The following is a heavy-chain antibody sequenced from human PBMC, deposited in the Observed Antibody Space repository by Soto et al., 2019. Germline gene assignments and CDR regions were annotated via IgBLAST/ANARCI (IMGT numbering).Heavy chain of an antibody. Sequence: GGSLRLSCAASGFTFSSYGMHWVRQAPGKGLEWVAVISYDGSNKYYADSVKGRFTISRDNSKNTLYLQMNSLRAEDKAVYYCAKEKPEFYYDSSGYYLYFDYWGQGTLVTVSS. J-gene: IGHJ4*02. CDR2: ISYDGSNK. V-gene: IGHV3-30*18. CDR1: GFTFSSYG. D-gene: IGHD3-22*01. CDR3: AKEKPEFYYDSSGYYLYFDY.